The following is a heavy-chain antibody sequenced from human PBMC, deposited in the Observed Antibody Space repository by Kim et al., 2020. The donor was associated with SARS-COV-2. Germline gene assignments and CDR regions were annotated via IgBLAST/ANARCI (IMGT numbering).Heavy chain of an antibody. J-gene: IGHJ2*01. D-gene: IGHD2-21*02. Sequence: GGSLRLSCEASGFTFSSYAMTWVRQAPGKGLEWVSYISSSSTTIYYADSVKGRFTISRDNAKKSLYLQMNTLRAEDTAVYYCAREDREYCGGDCYKWYF. CDR2: ISSSSTTI. CDR1: GFTFSSYA. V-gene: IGHV3-48*04. CDR3: AREDREYCGGDCYKWYF.